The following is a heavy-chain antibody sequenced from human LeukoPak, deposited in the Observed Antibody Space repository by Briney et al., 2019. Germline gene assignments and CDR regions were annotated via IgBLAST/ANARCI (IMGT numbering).Heavy chain of an antibody. J-gene: IGHJ3*02. CDR3: ARVQGSSSSWYTSAHDAFDI. D-gene: IGHD6-13*01. V-gene: IGHV1-46*01. Sequence: ASVKVSCKASGYTFTSYYVHWVRQAPGQGLEWVGIINPSGGSTSYAQKFQDRVTMTRDTSTSTVYMELSSLRSEDTAVYYCARVQGSSSSWYTSAHDAFDIWGQGTMVTVSS. CDR1: GYTFTSYY. CDR2: INPSGGST.